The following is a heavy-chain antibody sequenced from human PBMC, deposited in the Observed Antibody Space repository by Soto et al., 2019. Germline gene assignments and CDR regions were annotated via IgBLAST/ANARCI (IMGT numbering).Heavy chain of an antibody. CDR3: ASLNYGLGNWFDP. CDR1: GGSFSGYY. CDR2: INHSGST. Sequence: KPSETLSLTCAVYGGSFSGYYWSWIRQPPGKGLEWIGEINHSGSTNYNPSLKSRVTISVDTSKNQFSLKLSSVTAADTAVYYCASLNYGLGNWFDPWGQGTLVTVSS. J-gene: IGHJ5*02. D-gene: IGHD4-17*01. V-gene: IGHV4-34*01.